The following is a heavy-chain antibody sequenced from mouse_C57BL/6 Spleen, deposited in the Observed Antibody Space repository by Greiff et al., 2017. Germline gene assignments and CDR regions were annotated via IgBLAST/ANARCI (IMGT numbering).Heavy chain of an antibody. D-gene: IGHD2-3*01. CDR1: GFTFSDYY. CDR2: ISNGGGST. V-gene: IGHV5-12*01. CDR3: ARPIYDGYLWYFDV. J-gene: IGHJ1*03. Sequence: EVMLVESGGGLVQPGGSLKLSCAASGFTFSDYYMYWVRQTPEKRLEWVAYISNGGGSTYYPDTVKGRFTISRDNAKNTLYLQMSRLKSEDTAMYYCARPIYDGYLWYFDVWGTGTTVTVSS.